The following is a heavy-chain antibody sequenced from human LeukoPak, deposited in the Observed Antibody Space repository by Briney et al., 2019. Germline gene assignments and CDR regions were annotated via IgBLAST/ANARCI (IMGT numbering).Heavy chain of an antibody. J-gene: IGHJ4*02. V-gene: IGHV4-34*01. CDR3: AREDYYDYVWGSYRLDYFDY. CDR1: GGSFSGYY. Sequence: TSETLSLTCTVYGGSFSGYYWSWIRQPPGKGLEWIGEINHSGSTNYNPSLKSRVTISVDTSKNQFSLKLSSVTAADTAVYYCAREDYYDYVWGSYRLDYFDYWGQGTLVTVSS. D-gene: IGHD3-16*02. CDR2: INHSGST.